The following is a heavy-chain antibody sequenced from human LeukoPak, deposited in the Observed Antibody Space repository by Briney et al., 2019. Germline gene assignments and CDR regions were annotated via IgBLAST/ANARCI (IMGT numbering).Heavy chain of an antibody. CDR3: ARDSIAVAADEGYYYYSGMDV. Sequence: PGGSLRLSCAASGFTFSSYSMNWVRQAPRKGLEWVSYISSSSSTIYYADSVKGRFTISRDNAKNSLYLQMNSLRDEDTAVYYCARDSIAVAADEGYYYYSGMDVWGQGTTVTVSS. CDR2: ISSSSSTI. D-gene: IGHD6-19*01. V-gene: IGHV3-48*02. J-gene: IGHJ6*02. CDR1: GFTFSSYS.